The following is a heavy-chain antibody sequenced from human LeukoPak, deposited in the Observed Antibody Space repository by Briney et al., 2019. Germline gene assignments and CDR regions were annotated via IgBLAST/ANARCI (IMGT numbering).Heavy chain of an antibody. CDR3: ARHRGVGSGSYYKY. J-gene: IGHJ4*02. D-gene: IGHD3-10*01. CDR1: GGSISSSSYY. V-gene: IGHV4-39*01. Sequence: PSETLSLTCTVSGGSISSSSYYWGWIRQPPGKGLEWIGSIYYSGSTYYNPSLKSRVTISVDTSKNQFSLKLSSVTAADTAVYYCARHRGVGSGSYYKYRGQGTLVTVSS. CDR2: IYYSGST.